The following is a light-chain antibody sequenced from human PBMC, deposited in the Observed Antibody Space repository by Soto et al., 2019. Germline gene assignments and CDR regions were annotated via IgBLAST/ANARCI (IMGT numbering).Light chain of an antibody. Sequence: DIQMPQSPSSLSASVGDRVTITCRASQSIDNYLNWYQQKSGKAPQLLIYSASHLQSGVPSRFSGGGYGTDFILTISSLQPEDSAIYFCQQSITAPLTFGGVTKVEIK. CDR2: SAS. V-gene: IGKV1-39*01. CDR1: QSIDNY. J-gene: IGKJ4*01. CDR3: QQSITAPLT.